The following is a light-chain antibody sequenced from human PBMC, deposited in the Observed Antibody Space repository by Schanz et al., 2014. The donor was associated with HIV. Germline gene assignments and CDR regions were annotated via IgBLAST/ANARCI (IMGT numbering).Light chain of an antibody. Sequence: QSVLTQPASVSGSPGQSITISCTGTSSDVGADNSVSWYQQHPGRAPRLLVYDVTYRPSGVSNRFSGSKSGNTASLTISGLQAEDEADYYCASYTNSATFVFGTGTKLTVL. J-gene: IGLJ1*01. V-gene: IGLV2-14*03. CDR1: SSDVGADNS. CDR3: ASYTNSATFV. CDR2: DVT.